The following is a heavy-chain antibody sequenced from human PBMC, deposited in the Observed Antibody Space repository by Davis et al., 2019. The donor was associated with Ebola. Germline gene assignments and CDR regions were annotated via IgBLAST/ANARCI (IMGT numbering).Heavy chain of an antibody. CDR1: GGTFSSYA. CDR2: IIPIFGTA. D-gene: IGHD6-6*01. CDR3: ARERARAFDI. V-gene: IGHV1-69*13. Sequence: AASVKVSCKASGGTFSSYAISWVRQAPGQGLEWMGGIIPIFGTANYAQKFQGRVTITADESTSTAYMELSSLRSEDTAVYYCARERARAFDIWGQGTMVTVSS. J-gene: IGHJ3*02.